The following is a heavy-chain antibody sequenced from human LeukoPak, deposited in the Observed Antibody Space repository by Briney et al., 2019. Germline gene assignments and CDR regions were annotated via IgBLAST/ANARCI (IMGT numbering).Heavy chain of an antibody. CDR1: GFTVSTNF. D-gene: IGHD6-6*01. V-gene: IGHV3-53*01. Sequence: PGGSLRLSCAVSGFTVSTNFMSWVRQAPGKGPEWVSIIYADGGTKYADSVKGRFTISRDTSKNTFSLQMNNLRAEDTAVYYCASLASRSYWGQGTLVAVSS. CDR2: IYADGGT. J-gene: IGHJ4*02. CDR3: ASLASRSY.